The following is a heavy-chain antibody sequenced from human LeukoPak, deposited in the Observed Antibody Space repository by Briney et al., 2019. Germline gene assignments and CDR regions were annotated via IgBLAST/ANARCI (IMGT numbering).Heavy chain of an antibody. CDR1: GYTFTSYD. CDR2: IIPILGIA. J-gene: IGHJ4*02. D-gene: IGHD3-10*01. V-gene: IGHV1-69*04. CDR3: ARDQGHFRYGSGSPPSFDY. Sequence: SVKVSCKASGYTFTSYDINWVRQATGQGLEWMGRIIPILGIANYAQKFQGRVTITADKSTSTAYMELSSLRSEDTAVYYCARDQGHFRYGSGSPPSFDYWGQGTLVTVSS.